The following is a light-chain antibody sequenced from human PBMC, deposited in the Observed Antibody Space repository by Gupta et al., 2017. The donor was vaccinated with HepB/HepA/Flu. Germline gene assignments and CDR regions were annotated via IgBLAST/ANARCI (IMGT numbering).Light chain of an antibody. V-gene: IGKV3-11*01. J-gene: IGKJ2*01. CDR2: DAS. CDR3: QQPIDWPPGYA. Sequence: EIVLTQSQSTLSLSPGERATLSCRASHNVRTYLAWYHQKPGQAPRLLIYDASNRATGIPARFSGSGSGTDFTLPISRLEPEDYAVYYCQQPIDWPPGYAFGQGTKLEIK. CDR1: HNVRTY.